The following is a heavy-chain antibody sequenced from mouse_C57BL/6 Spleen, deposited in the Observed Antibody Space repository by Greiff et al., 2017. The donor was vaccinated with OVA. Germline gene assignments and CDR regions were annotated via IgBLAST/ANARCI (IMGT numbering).Heavy chain of an antibody. V-gene: IGHV1-82*01. D-gene: IGHD1-1*01. Sequence: QVQLQQSGPELVKPGASVKISCKASGYAFSSSWMNWVKQRPGKGLEWIGRIYPGDGDTNYNGKFKGKATLTADKSSSTAYMQLRSLTSDDSAVYFCARAILRYYAMDYWGQGTSVTVSS. CDR1: GYAFSSSW. CDR2: IYPGDGDT. J-gene: IGHJ4*01. CDR3: ARAILRYYAMDY.